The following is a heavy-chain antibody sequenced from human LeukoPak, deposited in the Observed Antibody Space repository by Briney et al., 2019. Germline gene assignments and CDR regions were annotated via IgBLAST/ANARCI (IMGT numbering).Heavy chain of an antibody. CDR2: IIPILGIA. Sequence: SVKVSCKASGGTFSSYAISWVRQAPGQGLEWMGRIIPILGIANYAQKFQGRVTITADKSTSTAYTELSSLRSEDTAVYYCARGRGRQQLVHGPFDYWGQGTLVTVSS. J-gene: IGHJ4*02. V-gene: IGHV1-69*04. D-gene: IGHD6-13*01. CDR3: ARGRGRQQLVHGPFDY. CDR1: GGTFSSYA.